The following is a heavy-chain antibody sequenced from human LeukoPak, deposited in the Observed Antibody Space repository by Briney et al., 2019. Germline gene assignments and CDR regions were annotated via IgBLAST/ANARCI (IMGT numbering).Heavy chain of an antibody. V-gene: IGHV4-34*01. D-gene: IGHD2-2*02. CDR3: ARGRYQLLYIGGHKWFDP. J-gene: IGHJ5*02. CDR1: GGSFSGYY. CDR2: INNSGST. Sequence: SENLSLTCAGYGGSFSGYYWSWIRQPPGNGLEWIGEINNSGSTNYNPSLKSRVTISVDTSKNQFSLKLSSVTAADTAVYYCARGRYQLLYIGGHKWFDPWGQGTLVTVSS.